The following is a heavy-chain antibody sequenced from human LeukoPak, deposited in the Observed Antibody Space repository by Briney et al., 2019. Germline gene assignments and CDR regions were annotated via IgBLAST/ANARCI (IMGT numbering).Heavy chain of an antibody. CDR1: GFTFSSYG. CDR3: AKDYGSGSYAFDI. V-gene: IGHV3-30*18. D-gene: IGHD3-10*01. J-gene: IGHJ3*02. Sequence: GGSLRLSCAASGFTFSSYGMHWVRQAPGKGLEWVAVISYDGSNKYYADSVKGRFTISRDNSKNTLYLQMNSLRAEDTAVHYCAKDYGSGSYAFDIWGQGTMVTVSS. CDR2: ISYDGSNK.